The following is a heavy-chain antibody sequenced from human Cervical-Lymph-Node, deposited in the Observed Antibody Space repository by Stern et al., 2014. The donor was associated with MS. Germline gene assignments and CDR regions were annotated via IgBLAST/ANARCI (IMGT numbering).Heavy chain of an antibody. CDR3: ARVHSGYNWFDF. D-gene: IGHD5-12*01. Sequence: QLQLQESGPGLVKPSGTLSLTCAVSGGSISNTNWWGWVRQTPGMGLEWIGEIYHSGTTTFSPSLKSRVTMSVDMSKNQLFLELKSMAAADTAVYFCARVHSGYNWFDFWGQGTLVTVSS. J-gene: IGHJ4*02. CDR1: GGSISNTNW. CDR2: IYHSGTT. V-gene: IGHV4-4*02.